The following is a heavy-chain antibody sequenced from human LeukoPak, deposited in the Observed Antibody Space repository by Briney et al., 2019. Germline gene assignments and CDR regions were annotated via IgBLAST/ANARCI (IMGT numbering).Heavy chain of an antibody. CDR3: ARSERITMIVVVIPHGFDI. J-gene: IGHJ3*02. CDR2: IIPIFGTA. Sequence: SVKVSCKASGGTFSSYAISWVRQAPGQGLEWMGGIIPIFGTANYAQKFQGRVTITTDESTSTAYMELSSLRSEDTAVYYCARSERITMIVVVIPHGFDIWGQGTMVTVSS. V-gene: IGHV1-69*05. CDR1: GGTFSSYA. D-gene: IGHD3-22*01.